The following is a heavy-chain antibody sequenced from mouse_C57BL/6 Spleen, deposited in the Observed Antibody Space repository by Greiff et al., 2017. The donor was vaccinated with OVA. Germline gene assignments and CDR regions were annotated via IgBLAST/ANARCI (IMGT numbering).Heavy chain of an antibody. D-gene: IGHD2-4*01. Sequence: EVQGVESVAELVRPGASVKLSCTASGFNIKNTYMHWVKQRPEQGLEWIGRIDPANGNTKYAPKFQGKATITADTSSNTAYLQLISLTSEDTAIYYCARMGYYDYDGSYWGQGTLVTVSA. CDR2: IDPANGNT. CDR3: ARMGYYDYDGSY. J-gene: IGHJ3*01. CDR1: GFNIKNTY. V-gene: IGHV14-3*01.